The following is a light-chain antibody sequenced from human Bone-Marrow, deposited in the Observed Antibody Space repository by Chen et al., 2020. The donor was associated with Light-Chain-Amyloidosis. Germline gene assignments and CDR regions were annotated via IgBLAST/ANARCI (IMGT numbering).Light chain of an antibody. J-gene: IGKJ2*01. Sequence: EIVLTQSPATLSLSPGERAALSCRASQRIRKFLACYQHKAGQAPRLLSYDASIRATGIPARLSGSGSGTDFTLTINSLEPEEFAVYYCQERTNWPLYTFGQGTKLEI. CDR1: QRIRKF. V-gene: IGKV3-11*01. CDR2: DAS. CDR3: QERTNWPLYT.